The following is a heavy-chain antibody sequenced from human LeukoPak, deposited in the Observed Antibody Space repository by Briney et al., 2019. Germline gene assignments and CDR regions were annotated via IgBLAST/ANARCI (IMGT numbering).Heavy chain of an antibody. CDR1: GFSLSTSGMC. J-gene: IGHJ4*02. Sequence: SGLTLVNPTQTLTLTCTFSGFSLSTSGMCVSWIRQPPGKALEWLARIDWDDAKYYSTSLKTRLTISKDTPKNQVVLTMTNMDPVDTATYYCARYLLRGYNPFDYWGQGTLVTVSS. CDR2: IDWDDAK. V-gene: IGHV2-70*11. CDR3: ARYLLRGYNPFDY. D-gene: IGHD5-18*01.